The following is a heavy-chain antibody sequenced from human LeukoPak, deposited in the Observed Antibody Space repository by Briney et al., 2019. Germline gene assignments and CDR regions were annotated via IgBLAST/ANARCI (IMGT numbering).Heavy chain of an antibody. CDR2: ISAYNGNT. D-gene: IGHD1-26*01. Sequence: ASVKVSCKASGYTFTSYGISWVRQAPGQGLEGMGWISAYNGNTNYAQKLQGRVTMTTDTSTSTAYMELRSLRSDDTAVYYCLGNSGSYQWDDAFDIWGQGTMVTVSS. J-gene: IGHJ3*02. CDR1: GYTFTSYG. CDR3: LGNSGSYQWDDAFDI. V-gene: IGHV1-18*01.